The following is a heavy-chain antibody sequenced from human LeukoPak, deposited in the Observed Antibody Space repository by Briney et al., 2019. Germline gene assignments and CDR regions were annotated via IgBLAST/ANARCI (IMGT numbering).Heavy chain of an antibody. CDR3: ARSPMVLYYFDY. V-gene: IGHV4-59*01. CDR2: IYYSGST. CDR1: GGFFSGYY. J-gene: IGHJ4*02. D-gene: IGHD3-10*01. Sequence: SETLSLTCAVYGGFFSGYYWSWIRQPPGKGLEWIGYIYYSGSTNYNPSLKSRVTISVDTSKNQFSLKLSSVTAADTAVYYCARSPMVLYYFDYWGQGTLVTVSS.